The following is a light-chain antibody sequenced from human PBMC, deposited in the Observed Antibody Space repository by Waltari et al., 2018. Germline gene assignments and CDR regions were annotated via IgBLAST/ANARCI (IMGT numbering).Light chain of an antibody. CDR2: DDS. CDR3: QSYAGNVVV. J-gene: IGLJ2*01. CDR1: RDSIDHFF. Sequence: MLTQHHSVSESPGKTVTLSCTRSRDSIDHFFVPWYQQRPGSAPRTVIYDDSLRPAGVPARFSGSIDTSSNSAYLTISGLQPEDEADYFCQSYAGNVVVFGGGTKLTVL. V-gene: IGLV6-57*03.